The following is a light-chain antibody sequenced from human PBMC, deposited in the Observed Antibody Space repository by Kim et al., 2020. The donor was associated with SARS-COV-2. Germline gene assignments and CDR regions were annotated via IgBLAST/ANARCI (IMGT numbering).Light chain of an antibody. V-gene: IGLV2-11*01. CDR2: DVT. CDR3: CSFGGPNSYV. CDR1: SSDVGAYTY. J-gene: IGLJ1*01. Sequence: GQSVTVSCTGTSSDVGAYTYVSWYQQHPGKAPKLMIYDVTKRPSGVPNRFSGSKSGSTASLTISGLQAEDEADYYCCSFGGPNSYVFGTGTKVTVL.